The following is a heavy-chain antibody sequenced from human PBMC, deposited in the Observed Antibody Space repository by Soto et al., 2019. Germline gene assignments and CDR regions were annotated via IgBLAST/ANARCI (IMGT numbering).Heavy chain of an antibody. CDR2: INSDGSST. J-gene: IGHJ6*02. D-gene: IGHD3-10*01. CDR1: GFTFSSYW. CDR3: ARDKGPHGSGELLLDYYYYGMDV. Sequence: QPGGSLRLSCAASGFTFSSYWMHWVRQAPGKGLVWVSRINSDGSSTSYADSVKGRFTISRDNAKNTLYLQMNSLRAEDTAVYYCARDKGPHGSGELLLDYYYYGMDVWGQGTTVTVSS. V-gene: IGHV3-74*01.